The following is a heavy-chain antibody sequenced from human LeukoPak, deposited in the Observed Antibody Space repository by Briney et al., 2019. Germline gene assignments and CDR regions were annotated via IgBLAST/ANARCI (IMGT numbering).Heavy chain of an antibody. V-gene: IGHV3-48*04. CDR3: AREAWIWSY. J-gene: IGHJ4*02. Sequence: PGGSLRLSCAASGFVFSDESMNWVRQAPGKGLEWISYINSRSTTIYYADSVKGRFTISRDNTKNSLYLQMNSLRAEDTAVYYCAREAWIWSYWGQGTLVTVSS. D-gene: IGHD5-12*01. CDR2: INSRSTTI. CDR1: GFVFSDES.